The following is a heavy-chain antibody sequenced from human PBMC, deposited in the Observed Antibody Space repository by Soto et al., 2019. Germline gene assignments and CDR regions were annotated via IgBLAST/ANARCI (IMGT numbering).Heavy chain of an antibody. V-gene: IGHV3-74*01. CDR2: INSDGSLT. Sequence: PGESLRLSCAASGFTFSTNWMQWVGQAPGKGLVWVSRINSDGSLTTYADSVKGRFTISRDNAKNTLFLQMNSLRAEDTAVYFCTREMPLPYRSPTVDQWGQGTLVTVSS. D-gene: IGHD4-4*01. J-gene: IGHJ4*02. CDR1: GFTFSTNW. CDR3: TREMPLPYRSPTVDQ.